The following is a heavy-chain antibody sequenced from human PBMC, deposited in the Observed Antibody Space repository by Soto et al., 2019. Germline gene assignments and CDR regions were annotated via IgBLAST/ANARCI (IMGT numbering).Heavy chain of an antibody. V-gene: IGHV4-4*07. CDR3: AREVWVAGLLYYFDF. CDR1: NRSISGNF. CDR2: ISSNGNT. D-gene: IGHD6-19*01. J-gene: IGHJ4*02. Sequence: SETLSLTCTVSNRSISGNFLTWIRPPAGKGLEWIGRISSNGNTDYNPSLKSRVTMSIDTSKNHFSLDLISVTASDTAIYYCAREVWVAGLLYYFDFWGQGTLVTVSS.